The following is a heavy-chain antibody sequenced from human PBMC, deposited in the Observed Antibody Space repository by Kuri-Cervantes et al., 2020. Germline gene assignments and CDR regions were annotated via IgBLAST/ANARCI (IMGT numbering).Heavy chain of an antibody. J-gene: IGHJ4*02. V-gene: IGHV3-66*01. CDR1: GFTVSSNY. D-gene: IGHD4-23*01. CDR3: AKLTRFAEEPFDY. CDR2: IYSGGST. Sequence: GESLKISCAASGFTVSSNYMSWVRQAPGKGLEWVSVIYSGGSTYYADSVKGRLTISRDNSKNTLYLQMNSLRAEDTAVYYCAKLTRFAEEPFDYWGQGTLVTVSS.